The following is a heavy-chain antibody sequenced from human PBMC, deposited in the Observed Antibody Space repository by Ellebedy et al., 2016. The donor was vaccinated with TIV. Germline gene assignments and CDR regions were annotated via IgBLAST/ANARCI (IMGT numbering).Heavy chain of an antibody. CDR1: GGSISVYF. Sequence: SETLSLTCTVSGGSISVYFWNWIRQPPEKGLDWIGYFSYSGSTNYNPSLKSRVTISVDTSKNQFSLKLSSVTAADTAVYYCARLRKRLDAFDIWGQGTMVTVSS. V-gene: IGHV4-59*01. CDR3: ARLRKRLDAFDI. J-gene: IGHJ3*02. D-gene: IGHD5-12*01. CDR2: FSYSGST.